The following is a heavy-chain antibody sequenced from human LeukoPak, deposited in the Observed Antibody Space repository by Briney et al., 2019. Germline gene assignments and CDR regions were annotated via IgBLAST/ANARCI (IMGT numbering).Heavy chain of an antibody. CDR3: AREYPRPKVKFDY. V-gene: IGHV3-21*01. CDR2: ISSSSSYI. Sequence: PGGSLRLSCAASGFTFSSYSMNWVRQAPGKGLEWVSSISSSSSYIYYADSVKGRFTISRDNAKNSLYPQMNSLRAEDTAVYYCAREYPRPKVKFDYWGQGTLVTVSS. CDR1: GFTFSSYS. J-gene: IGHJ4*02.